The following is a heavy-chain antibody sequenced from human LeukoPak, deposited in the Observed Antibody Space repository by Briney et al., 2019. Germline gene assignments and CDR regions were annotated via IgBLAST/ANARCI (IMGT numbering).Heavy chain of an antibody. CDR2: IYPGDSDT. Sequence: GESLKISCKGSGYSYTSYWIGWVRQMPGKGLEWMGIIYPGDSDTSYSPSFQGQVTISADKSLSTAYLEWSRLKASDTAMYYCARRYNNYDILTDSYRGYYFDYWGQGTLVTVSS. J-gene: IGHJ4*02. CDR3: ARRYNNYDILTDSYRGYYFDY. D-gene: IGHD3-9*01. V-gene: IGHV5-51*01. CDR1: GYSYTSYW.